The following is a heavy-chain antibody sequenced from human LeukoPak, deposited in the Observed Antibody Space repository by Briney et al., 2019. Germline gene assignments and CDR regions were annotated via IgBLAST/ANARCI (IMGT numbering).Heavy chain of an antibody. Sequence: SETLSLTCTVSGGSISSSSYYWGWIRQPPGKGLEWIGSIYYSGSTYYNPSLKSRVTISVDTSKNQFSLRLRSLTAADTAVYYCASLRKRGGAFDLWGQGTVVTVSS. CDR2: IYYSGST. CDR1: GGSISSSSYY. V-gene: IGHV4-39*07. J-gene: IGHJ3*01. CDR3: ASLRKRGGAFDL.